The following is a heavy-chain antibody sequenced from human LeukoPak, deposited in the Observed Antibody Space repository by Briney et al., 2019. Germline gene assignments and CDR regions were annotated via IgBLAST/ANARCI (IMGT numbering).Heavy chain of an antibody. CDR1: GFTSSNYW. CDR2: IKQDGSEK. J-gene: IGHJ4*02. Sequence: GGSLRLSCAASGFTSSNYWMSWVRQAPGRGLEWVANIKQDGSEKYYVDSVKGRFTISRDNARNSLYLQMNSLRVEDTAVYYCARDSLVRGAPEFDYWGQGTLVTVSS. CDR3: ARDSLVRGAPEFDY. D-gene: IGHD3-10*01. V-gene: IGHV3-7*01.